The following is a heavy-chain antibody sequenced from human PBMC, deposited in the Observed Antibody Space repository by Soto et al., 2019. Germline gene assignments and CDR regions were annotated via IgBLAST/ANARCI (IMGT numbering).Heavy chain of an antibody. CDR2: IFQSGSA. D-gene: IGHD6-19*01. V-gene: IGHV4-4*02. CDR1: GGTIRSPDW. J-gene: IGHJ5*02. CDR3: ARGRGRYSSGWSWFDP. Sequence: SETLSLTCGVSGGTIRSPDWWTWVRQPPGKGLEWIGEIFQSGSANYTPSLESRVTISVDKSKNQFSLTLTSVTAADTAVYFCARGRGRYSSGWSWFDPWGQGILVTVSS.